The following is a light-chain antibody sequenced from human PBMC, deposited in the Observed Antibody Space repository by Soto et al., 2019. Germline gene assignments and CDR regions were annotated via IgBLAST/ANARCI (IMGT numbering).Light chain of an antibody. V-gene: IGKV1-5*01. J-gene: IGKJ1*01. CDR1: PSIGES. CDR3: QHYNSYSVA. Sequence: DIQTTQSPPTLSASVGGGVTITXQVSPSIGESFGWYQQKQGTAPHVXXSDXSSLGSGGPSRLSGSGSGKEFTLTISSLQPEDVASYYCQHYNSYSVAFGQGTKVDI. CDR2: DXS.